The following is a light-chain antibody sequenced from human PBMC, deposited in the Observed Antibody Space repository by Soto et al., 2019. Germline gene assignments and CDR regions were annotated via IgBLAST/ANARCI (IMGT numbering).Light chain of an antibody. CDR1: QSVSSSY. J-gene: IGKJ1*01. V-gene: IGKV3-20*01. CDR3: QQYGSSGT. Sequence: EVVLTQSPSTLSLSPGERATLSCRASQSVSSSYVAWYQQKRGQAPRLLMYGASSRATGIPDRFSGSGSGTDFTLTISRLEPEDFAVYYCQQYGSSGTFGQGTKVDIK. CDR2: GAS.